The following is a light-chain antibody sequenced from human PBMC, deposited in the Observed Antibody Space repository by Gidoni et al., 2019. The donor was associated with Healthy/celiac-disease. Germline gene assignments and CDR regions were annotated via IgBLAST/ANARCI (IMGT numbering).Light chain of an antibody. CDR3: QQYDNLPPRLT. Sequence: DIQMTQSPSSLSASVGDRVTITCQASQDSSNYLNLYQQKPGKAPKLLIYDASNLETGVPSRFSGSGSGTDFTFTISSLQPEDIATYYCQQYDNLPPRLTFGGGTKVEIK. CDR1: QDSSNY. J-gene: IGKJ4*01. V-gene: IGKV1-33*01. CDR2: DAS.